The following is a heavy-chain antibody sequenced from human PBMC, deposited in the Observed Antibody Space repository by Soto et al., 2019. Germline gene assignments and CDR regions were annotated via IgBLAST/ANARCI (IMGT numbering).Heavy chain of an antibody. V-gene: IGHV1-46*01. CDR3: ARGKDDFWSGYRIPTGYYYYGMDV. Sequence: ASVKVSCKASGYTFTSYYMHWVRQAPGQGLEWMGIINPSGGSTSYAQKFQGRVTMTRDTSTSTVYMELSSLRSEDTAVYYCARGKDDFWSGYRIPTGYYYYGMDVWGQGTTVTVSS. J-gene: IGHJ6*02. CDR2: INPSGGST. D-gene: IGHD3-3*01. CDR1: GYTFTSYY.